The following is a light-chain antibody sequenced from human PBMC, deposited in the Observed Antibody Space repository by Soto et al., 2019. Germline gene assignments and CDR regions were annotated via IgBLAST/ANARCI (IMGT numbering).Light chain of an antibody. CDR1: QSVSSSY. V-gene: IGKV3-20*01. CDR3: QQYGSSPWT. J-gene: IGKJ1*01. Sequence: EIVLTQSPDTLSLSPGERATVSCRASQSVSSSYLAWYQQKPGQAPRLLIYGASSRATGIPDRFSGSGSGTDFTLTISRLEPEDFAVYYCQQYGSSPWTFGQGTKVDI. CDR2: GAS.